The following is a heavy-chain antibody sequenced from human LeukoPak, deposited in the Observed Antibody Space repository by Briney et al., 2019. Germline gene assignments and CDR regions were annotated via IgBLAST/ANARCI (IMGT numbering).Heavy chain of an antibody. CDR3: ARSGSYYVPTFDY. V-gene: IGHV4-59*01. Sequence: SVTLSLTCTVSGGSISSYYWSWIRQPPGKGLEWIGYIYYNGSPNYSPSLKSRVTISLDTSENQFSLTLTSVSAADTAVYYCARSGSYYVPTFDYWGQGTLVTVSS. J-gene: IGHJ4*02. CDR2: IYYNGSP. CDR1: GGSISSYY. D-gene: IGHD1-26*01.